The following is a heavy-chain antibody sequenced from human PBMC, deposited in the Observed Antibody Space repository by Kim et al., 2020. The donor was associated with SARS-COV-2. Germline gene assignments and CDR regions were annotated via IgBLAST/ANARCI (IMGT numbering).Heavy chain of an antibody. CDR3: ARGRHLLRYCSSTSCYARHVDIVATLYY. V-gene: IGHV4-34*01. CDR2: INHSGST. CDR1: GGSFSGYY. Sequence: SETLSLTCAVYGGSFSGYYWSWIRQPPGKGLEWIGEINHSGSTNYNPSLKSRVTISVDTSKNQFSLKLSSVTAADTAVYYCARGRHLLRYCSSTSCYARHVDIVATLYYWGQGTLVTVSS. D-gene: IGHD2-2*01. J-gene: IGHJ4*02.